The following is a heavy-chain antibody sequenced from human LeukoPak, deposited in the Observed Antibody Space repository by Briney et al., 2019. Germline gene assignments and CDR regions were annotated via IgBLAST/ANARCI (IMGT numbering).Heavy chain of an antibody. CDR3: ARFRTWGDKAFDY. V-gene: IGHV3-66*01. CDR1: GFTFSSTS. J-gene: IGHJ4*02. Sequence: GGSLRLSCAASGFTFSSTSMSWVRQAPGKGLEWVSVIYSGGSTYYADSVKGRFTISRDSAKNSLYLQMNSLRAEDTAVYYCARFRTWGDKAFDYWGQGTLVTVSS. D-gene: IGHD2-21*02. CDR2: IYSGGST.